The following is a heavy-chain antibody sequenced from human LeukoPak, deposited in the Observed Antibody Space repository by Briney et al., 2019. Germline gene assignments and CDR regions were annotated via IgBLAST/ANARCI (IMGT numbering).Heavy chain of an antibody. J-gene: IGHJ5*02. V-gene: IGHV1-18*01. CDR1: GYIFTSYG. CDR3: ARDINGYYYDSHGYYPTDL. D-gene: IGHD3-22*01. CDR2: ISVYNGNT. Sequence: GASVKVSCKASGYIFTSYGISLVRQAPGQGLEWMGWISVYNGNTNYPQRLQGRVTMTTDTSTTTAYMELRSLRSDDTAVYYCARDINGYYYDSHGYYPTDLWGQGTLVTVSS.